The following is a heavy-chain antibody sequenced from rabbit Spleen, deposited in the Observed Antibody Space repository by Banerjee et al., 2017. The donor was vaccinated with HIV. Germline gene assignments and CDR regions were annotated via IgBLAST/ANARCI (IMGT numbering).Heavy chain of an antibody. Sequence: ESGGGLVKPEGSLKLSCKASGFDFSRYYVSWVRQAPGKGLEWIGDIDPIFGNAVYATWVNGRFTISSHNAQNTLYLQLNSLTAADTATYFCVRDLDGVIGWNFGWWGPGTLVTVS. CDR3: VRDLDGVIGWNFGW. J-gene: IGHJ4*01. CDR2: IDPIFGNA. D-gene: IGHD1-1*01. V-gene: IGHV1S7*01. CDR1: GFDFSRYY.